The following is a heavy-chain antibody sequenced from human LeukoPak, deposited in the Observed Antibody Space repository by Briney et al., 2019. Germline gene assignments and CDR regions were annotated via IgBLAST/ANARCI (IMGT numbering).Heavy chain of an antibody. Sequence: GGSLRLSCAASGFTFSSYEMNWVRQAPGKGLEWVANIKQDGSEKYYVDSVKGRFTISRDNAKNSLYLQMNSLRAEDTAVYYCARDGGSYYPFDYWGQGTLVTVSS. V-gene: IGHV3-7*01. D-gene: IGHD1-26*01. CDR2: IKQDGSEK. J-gene: IGHJ4*02. CDR3: ARDGGSYYPFDY. CDR1: GFTFSSYE.